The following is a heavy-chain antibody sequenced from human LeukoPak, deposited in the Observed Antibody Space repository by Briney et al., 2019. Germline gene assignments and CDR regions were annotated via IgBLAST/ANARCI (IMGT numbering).Heavy chain of an antibody. CDR2: ISGSGGST. CDR3: ARGDFMWVPAAIHQEYFQH. J-gene: IGHJ1*01. D-gene: IGHD2-2*02. CDR1: GFTFSSYA. Sequence: GGSLRLSCAASGFTFSSYAMSWVRQAPGKGLEWVSAISGSGGSTYYADSVKGRFTISRDNSKNTLYLQMNSLRAEDTAVYYCARGDFMWVPAAIHQEYFQHWGQGTLVTVSS. V-gene: IGHV3-23*01.